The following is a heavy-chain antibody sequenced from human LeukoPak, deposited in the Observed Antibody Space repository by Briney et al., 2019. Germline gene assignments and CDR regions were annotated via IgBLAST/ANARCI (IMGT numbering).Heavy chain of an antibody. V-gene: IGHV4-34*01. CDR3: AREQMGATFDY. D-gene: IGHD1-26*01. J-gene: IGHJ4*02. Sequence: SETLSLTCAVYGGSFSGYYWSWIRQPPGKGLEWIGEINHSGSTNYNPSLKSRVTISVDTSKNQFSLKLSSVTAADTAVYYCAREQMGATFDYWGQGTLVTVSS. CDR1: GGSFSGYY. CDR2: INHSGST.